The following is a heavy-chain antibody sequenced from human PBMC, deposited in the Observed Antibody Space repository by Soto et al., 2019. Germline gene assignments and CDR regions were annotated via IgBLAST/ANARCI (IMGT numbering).Heavy chain of an antibody. CDR2: IYPGDSDT. V-gene: IGHV5-51*01. Sequence: GESLKISCKGSGYSFTSYWIGWVRQMPGKGLERMGIIYPGDSDTRYSPSFQGQVTISADKSISTAYLQWSSLKASDTAMYYCARQEGSGWLNDAFDIWGQGTMVTVSS. CDR3: ARQEGSGWLNDAFDI. J-gene: IGHJ3*02. CDR1: GYSFTSYW. D-gene: IGHD6-19*01.